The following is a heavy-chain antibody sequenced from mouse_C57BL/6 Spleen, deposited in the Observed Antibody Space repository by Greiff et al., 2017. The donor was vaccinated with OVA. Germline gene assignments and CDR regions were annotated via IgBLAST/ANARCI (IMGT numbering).Heavy chain of an antibody. Sequence: VQLQQSGTVLARPGASVKMSCKTSGYTFTSYWMHWVKQRPGQGLEWIGAIYPGNSDTSYNQKFKGKAKLTAVTSASTAYMELSSLTNEDSAVYYCTRERRDYYYGSSYYFDYWGQGTTLTVSS. CDR3: TRERRDYYYGSSYYFDY. J-gene: IGHJ2*01. CDR1: GYTFTSYW. D-gene: IGHD1-1*01. CDR2: IYPGNSDT. V-gene: IGHV1-5*01.